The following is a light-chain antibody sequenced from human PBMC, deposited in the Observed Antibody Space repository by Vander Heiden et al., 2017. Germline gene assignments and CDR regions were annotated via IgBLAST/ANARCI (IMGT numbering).Light chain of an antibody. J-gene: IGKJ4*01. CDR2: AAS. Sequence: DIQMPHSPSSLSASVGDRVTITCRASQSISSYLNWYQQKPGKAPKLLIYAASSLQSGVPSRFSGSGSGTDFTLTISSLQPEDFATYYCQQSYSTLGTFGGGTKVEIK. CDR1: QSISSY. V-gene: IGKV1-39*01. CDR3: QQSYSTLGT.